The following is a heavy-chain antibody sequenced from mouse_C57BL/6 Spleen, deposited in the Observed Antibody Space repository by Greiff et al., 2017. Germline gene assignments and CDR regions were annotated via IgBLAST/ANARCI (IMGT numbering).Heavy chain of an antibody. CDR1: GYAFTNYL. Sequence: QVQLKESGAELVRPETSVKVSCKASGYAFTNYLIEWVKQRPGQGLEWIGVINPGSGGTNYNEKFKGKATLTADKSSSTAYMQLSSLTSEDSAVYFCARHSTAMDYWGQGTSVTVSS. J-gene: IGHJ4*01. V-gene: IGHV1-54*01. CDR2: INPGSGGT. CDR3: ARHSTAMDY.